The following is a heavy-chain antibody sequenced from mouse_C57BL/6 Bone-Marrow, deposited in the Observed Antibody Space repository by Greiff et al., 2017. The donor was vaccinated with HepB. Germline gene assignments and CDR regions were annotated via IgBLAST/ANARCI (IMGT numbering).Heavy chain of an antibody. D-gene: IGHD1-1*01. V-gene: IGHV1-15*01. CDR1: GYTFTDYE. CDR2: IDPETGGT. Sequence: LVESGAELVRPGASVTLSCKASGYTFTDYEMHWVKQTPVHGLEWIGAIDPETGGTAYNQKFKGKAILTADKSSSTAYMELRSLTSEDSAVYYCTNYYYGSTPWFAYWGQGTLVTVSA. J-gene: IGHJ3*01. CDR3: TNYYYGSTPWFAY.